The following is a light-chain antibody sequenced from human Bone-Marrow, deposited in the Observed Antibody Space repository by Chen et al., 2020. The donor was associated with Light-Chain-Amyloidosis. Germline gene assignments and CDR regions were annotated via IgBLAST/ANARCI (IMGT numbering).Light chain of an antibody. CDR1: QSIDKY. Sequence: DIQMTPSPSSLSASVGERVTITCRASQSIDKYLNWYQLKPGKAPKLLIYDTSNLQSGVPSRFSGSGSGTDFSLTISSLQPEDFATYYCQQSLSGPLTFGGGTNVAIK. CDR2: DTS. CDR3: QQSLSGPLT. V-gene: IGKV1-39*01. J-gene: IGKJ4*01.